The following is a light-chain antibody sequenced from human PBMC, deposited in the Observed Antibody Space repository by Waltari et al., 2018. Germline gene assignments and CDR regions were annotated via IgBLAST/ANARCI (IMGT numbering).Light chain of an antibody. CDR2: GAS. Sequence: SCRASESVSRALAWYQQKPGQAPRLLIYGASTRATGIPDRFSGSGSGTNFSLTISRLEPDDFAVYYCQHYLRLPVTFGQGTTVEI. V-gene: IGKV3-20*01. J-gene: IGKJ1*01. CDR1: ESVSRA. CDR3: QHYLRLPVT.